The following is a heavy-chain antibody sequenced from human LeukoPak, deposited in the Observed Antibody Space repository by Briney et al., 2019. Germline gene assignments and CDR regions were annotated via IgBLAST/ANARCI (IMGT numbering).Heavy chain of an antibody. D-gene: IGHD2-2*01. CDR3: ARNLVPAAVYYYYYYMDV. J-gene: IGHJ6*03. CDR1: GYTFTGYY. V-gene: IGHV1-2*02. Sequence: GASVKVSCKASGYTFTGYYMHWVRQAPGQGLEWMGWINPNSGGTNYAQKFQGRVTMTRGTSISTAYMELSRLRSEDTAVYYCARNLVPAAVYYYYYYMDVWGKGTTVTVSS. CDR2: INPNSGGT.